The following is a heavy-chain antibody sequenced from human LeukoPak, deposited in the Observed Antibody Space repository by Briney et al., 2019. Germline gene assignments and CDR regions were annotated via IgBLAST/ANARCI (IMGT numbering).Heavy chain of an antibody. CDR1: GYSFTSYF. V-gene: IGHV1-46*01. Sequence: GASVKVSCKASGYSFTSYFLHWVRQAPGQGLEWMGMINPSIGSATYAQSFQGRVSMTRDMSTSTVYMEMSSLRSEDTAIYYCASDNSVGDNAWWFDPWGQGTLVTVSS. J-gene: IGHJ5*02. D-gene: IGHD1-26*01. CDR2: INPSIGSA. CDR3: ASDNSVGDNAWWFDP.